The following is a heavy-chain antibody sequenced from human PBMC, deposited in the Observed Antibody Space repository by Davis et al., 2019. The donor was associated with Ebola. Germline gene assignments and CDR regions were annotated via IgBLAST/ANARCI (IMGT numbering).Heavy chain of an antibody. CDR2: ISGSGGST. D-gene: IGHD3-16*02. CDR1: GFTFSSYA. Sequence: GESLKISCAASGFTFSSYAMSWVRQAPGKGLEWVSAISGSGGSTYYADSVKGRFTISRDNSKNTLYLQMNSLRAEDTAVYYCAKHWGVWGSYRYYSWFDPWGQGTLVTVSS. J-gene: IGHJ5*02. CDR3: AKHWGVWGSYRYYSWFDP. V-gene: IGHV3-23*01.